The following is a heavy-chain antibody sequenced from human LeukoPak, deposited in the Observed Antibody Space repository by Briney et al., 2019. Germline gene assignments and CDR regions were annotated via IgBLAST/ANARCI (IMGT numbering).Heavy chain of an antibody. CDR2: IRSKAYGGTT. Sequence: GGSLRLSCTASGFTFGDYAMSWVRQAPGKGLERVGFIRSKAYGGTTEYAASVKGRFTISRDDSKSIAYLQMNSLKTEDTAVYYCTRDRRFLPFDYWGQGTLVTVSS. V-gene: IGHV3-49*04. D-gene: IGHD3-10*01. J-gene: IGHJ4*02. CDR3: TRDRRFLPFDY. CDR1: GFTFGDYA.